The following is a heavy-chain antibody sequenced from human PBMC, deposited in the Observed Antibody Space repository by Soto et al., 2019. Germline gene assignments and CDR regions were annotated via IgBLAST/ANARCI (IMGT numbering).Heavy chain of an antibody. CDR3: ARSMGSTTGYAFDI. Sequence: QVQLVESGGGVVQPGRSLRLSCAASGFTFSSYGMHWVRQAPGKGLEWVAVIRDDGSNKYYADSVKGRFTISRDNSKNTMYLQIDGLRAEYTAVYYGARSMGSTTGYAFDIWGQGTMVTVSS. J-gene: IGHJ3*02. CDR1: GFTFSSYG. CDR2: IRDDGSNK. V-gene: IGHV3-33*01. D-gene: IGHD4-17*01.